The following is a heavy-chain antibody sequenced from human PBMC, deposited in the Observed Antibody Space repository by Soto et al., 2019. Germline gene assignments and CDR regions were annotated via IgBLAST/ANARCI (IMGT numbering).Heavy chain of an antibody. CDR1: GFPFSSYA. CDR2: ISGSGGRT. V-gene: IGHV3-23*01. CDR3: AKGGYYSLFDI. D-gene: IGHD3-16*01. J-gene: IGHJ3*02. Sequence: PGGSLRLSCAAPGFPFSSYAMSSFRQTPGKGLEWVSGISGSGGRTYYADSVKGRFTISRDNSNNTLSLQMHILRVEDTAVYFCAKGGYYSLFDIWGQGTMVT.